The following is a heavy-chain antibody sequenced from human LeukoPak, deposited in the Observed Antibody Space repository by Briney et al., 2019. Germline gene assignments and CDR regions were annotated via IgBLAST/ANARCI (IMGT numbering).Heavy chain of an antibody. J-gene: IGHJ4*02. D-gene: IGHD5-12*01. CDR1: GFTFHHYA. Sequence: PGGSLRLSCAASGFTFHHYAIHWVRQVPGKGLEWVSGXXWNSAYIGYADSVKGRFTISRDNAKNSVYLQMNSLRAEDTALYYCAKDKAPLYSGYDWDLDFWGQGTMVTVSS. V-gene: IGHV3-9*01. CDR3: AKDKAPLYSGYDWDLDF. CDR2: XXWNSAYI.